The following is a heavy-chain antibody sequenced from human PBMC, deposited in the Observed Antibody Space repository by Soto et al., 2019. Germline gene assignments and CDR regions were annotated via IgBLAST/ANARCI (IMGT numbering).Heavy chain of an antibody. D-gene: IGHD3-10*01. V-gene: IGHV2-5*02. CDR3: ALVGDGPPSWTY. J-gene: IGHJ4*02. Sequence: QITLKESGPTLVKPTQTLTLTCTFSGFSLSTTGVGVGWIRQPPGKALEWLALVYWADDERYSPSLKSRLTITKDTSKNQLVLTMTNMDPVDTATYYCALVGDGPPSWTYWGQGYLVTVSS. CDR2: VYWADDE. CDR1: GFSLSTTGVG.